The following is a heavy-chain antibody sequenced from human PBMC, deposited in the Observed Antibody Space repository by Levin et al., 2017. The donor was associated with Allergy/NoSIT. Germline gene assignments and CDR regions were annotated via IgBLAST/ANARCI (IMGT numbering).Heavy chain of an antibody. CDR3: ARDRIQDYYMDV. V-gene: IGHV1-2*06. J-gene: IGHJ6*03. Sequence: GESLKISCKASGYTFTGYYMHWVRQAPGQGLEWMGRINPNSGGTNYAQKFQGRVTMTRDTSISTAYMELSRLRSDDTAVYYCARDRIQDYYMDVWGKGTTVTVSS. CDR1: GYTFTGYY. CDR2: INPNSGGT. D-gene: IGHD5-18*01.